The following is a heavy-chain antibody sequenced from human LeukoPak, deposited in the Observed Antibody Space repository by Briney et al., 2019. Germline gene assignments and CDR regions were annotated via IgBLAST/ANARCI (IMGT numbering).Heavy chain of an antibody. CDR1: GGSVSSGSYY. CDR2: ISISGVIT. V-gene: IGHV3-23*01. CDR3: VKDRAVALITPFDC. D-gene: IGHD3-22*01. J-gene: IGHJ4*02. Sequence: PSETLSLTCTVSGGSVSSGSYYWSWVGQAPGKGLEWVSSISISGVITYYEDSVKGRFTISRDNSKNTLFLQMDSLRAEDTAVYYCVKDRAVALITPFDCWGQGTLVTVSS.